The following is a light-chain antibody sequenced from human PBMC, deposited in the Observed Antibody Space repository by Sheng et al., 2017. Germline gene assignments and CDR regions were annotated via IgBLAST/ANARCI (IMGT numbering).Light chain of an antibody. CDR3: QRYDGVPRT. V-gene: IGKV1-27*01. Sequence: DIQMTQSPSTLSASVGDRVTITCRASQSISSWLAWYQQEPGKVPKLLIYAASTLQSGAPSRFSGSGSGTDFTLTISSLQPEDVATYFCQRYDGVPRTFGQRAKVEIK. CDR1: QSISSW. CDR2: AAS. J-gene: IGKJ1*01.